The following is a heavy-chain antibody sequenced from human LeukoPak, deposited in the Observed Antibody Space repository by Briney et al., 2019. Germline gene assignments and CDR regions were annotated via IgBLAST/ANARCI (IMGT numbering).Heavy chain of an antibody. D-gene: IGHD5-12*01. Sequence: SETLSLTCTVSGGSISGYYWSWIRQPPGKGLEWIGSIHHSGSTKYNPSLKSRVTMSLDTSKNQFSLKLTSAITADTAIYYCARRRGYSDYDYKWFDYWGQGTLVTVSS. V-gene: IGHV4-59*01. CDR2: IHHSGST. CDR1: GGSISGYY. J-gene: IGHJ4*02. CDR3: ARRRGYSDYDYKWFDY.